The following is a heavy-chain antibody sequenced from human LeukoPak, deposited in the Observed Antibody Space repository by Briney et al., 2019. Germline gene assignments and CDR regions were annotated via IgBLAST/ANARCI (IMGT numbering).Heavy chain of an antibody. D-gene: IGHD3-3*01. J-gene: IGHJ3*02. CDR1: GFTFSDYY. Sequence: GSLRLSCAASGFTFSDYYMTWVRQVPGKGLEWVSSMTDMGPNTYYAPSVKGRFTISRDTSKNTLYLQMNSLRAEDTAIYYCAKRLSLRFDAFDIWGPGTMVTVSS. CDR3: AKRLSLRFDAFDI. CDR2: MTDMGPNT. V-gene: IGHV3-23*01.